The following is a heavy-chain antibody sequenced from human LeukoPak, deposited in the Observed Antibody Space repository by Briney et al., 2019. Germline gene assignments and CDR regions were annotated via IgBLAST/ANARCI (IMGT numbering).Heavy chain of an antibody. CDR3: ARAMNSWFLLDLDY. CDR1: GFTFSSYD. CDR2: IKHDGSET. Sequence: GGSLRLSCAASGFTFSSYDMHWVRQAPGKGLEWVANIKHDGSETYYVDSVKGRFTISRDNSKNTLYLQMNSLRSDDTAMYYCARAMNSWFLLDLDYWGQGNLVTVSS. D-gene: IGHD3-22*01. V-gene: IGHV3-7*03. J-gene: IGHJ4*02.